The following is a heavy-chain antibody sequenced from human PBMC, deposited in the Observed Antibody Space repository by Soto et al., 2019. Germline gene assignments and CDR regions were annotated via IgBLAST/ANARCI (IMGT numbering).Heavy chain of an antibody. CDR3: ARVVGATRTFDY. Sequence: SETLSLTCTVSGGSISSYYWSWIRQPPGKEPEWIGHIYYSGSTNYNPSLKSRVTISVDTSKNQFSLKLSSVTAADTAVYYCARVVGATRTFDYWGQGTLVTVSS. CDR2: IYYSGST. V-gene: IGHV4-59*01. J-gene: IGHJ4*02. CDR1: GGSISSYY. D-gene: IGHD1-26*01.